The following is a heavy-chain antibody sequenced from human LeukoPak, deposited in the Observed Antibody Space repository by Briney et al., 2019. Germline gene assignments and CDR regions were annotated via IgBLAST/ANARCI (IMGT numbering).Heavy chain of an antibody. CDR3: ARGGITLVPP. D-gene: IGHD3-10*01. V-gene: IGHV3-48*03. J-gene: IGHJ5*02. CDR1: GFTFSSYE. CDR2: ISSSGSTI. Sequence: PGGSLRLSCAASGFTFSSYEMNWVRQAPGEGLEWVLYISSSGSTIYYADSVKGRFTISRDNAKHSLYLQMNSLRAEDTAVYYCARGGITLVPPWGQGTLVTVSS.